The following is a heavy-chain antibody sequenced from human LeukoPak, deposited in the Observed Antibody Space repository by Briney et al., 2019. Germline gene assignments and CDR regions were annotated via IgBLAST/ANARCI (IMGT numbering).Heavy chain of an antibody. J-gene: IGHJ3*02. Sequence: PGGSLRLSCAASGFTFSGYAMSWGRQAPGKGLGRCSPIRGSGGSTYYADSVKSRFTISRDNSKTTLYPQMNSLRAEDTAVYYCAKDQQLVRGAFDIWGQGTMVTVSS. CDR3: AKDQQLVRGAFDI. CDR2: IRGSGGST. D-gene: IGHD6-6*01. V-gene: IGHV3-23*01. CDR1: GFTFSGYA.